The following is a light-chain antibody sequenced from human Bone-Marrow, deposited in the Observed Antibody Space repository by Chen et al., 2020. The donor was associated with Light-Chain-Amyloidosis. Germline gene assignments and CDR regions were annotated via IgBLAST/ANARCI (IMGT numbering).Light chain of an antibody. CDR2: RDT. CDR3: QSADSSGTYEVI. V-gene: IGLV3-25*03. J-gene: IGLJ2*01. CDR1: DLPTKY. Sequence: SYELTQPPSVSVSPGQTATFPCSGDDLPTKYAYWYQQKPGQAPVLVIHRDTERPSGISERFSGSSSGTTATLTISGVQAEDEADYHCQSADSSGTYEVIFGGGTKLTVL.